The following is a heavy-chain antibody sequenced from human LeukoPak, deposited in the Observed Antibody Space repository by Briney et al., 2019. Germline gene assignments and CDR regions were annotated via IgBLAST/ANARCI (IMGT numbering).Heavy chain of an antibody. CDR2: IKSKASGGTT. CDR1: GSGFSDAW. Sequence: SLTLSRVVAGSGFSDAWMTSASQPPGRGRGWIVRIKSKASGGTTSYAAPVTSRFTMTRDDSKSAVYLQMNSLGTEDTALYYCSTEFYSSGIINWGQGILVSVSS. D-gene: IGHD6-19*01. CDR3: STEFYSSGIIN. V-gene: IGHV3-15*01. J-gene: IGHJ1*01.